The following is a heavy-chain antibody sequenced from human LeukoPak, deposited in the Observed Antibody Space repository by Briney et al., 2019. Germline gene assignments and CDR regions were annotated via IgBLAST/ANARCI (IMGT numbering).Heavy chain of an antibody. CDR3: AKSSRDDYGDSRYYYYYGMDV. J-gene: IGHJ6*02. D-gene: IGHD4-17*01. V-gene: IGHV3-23*01. Sequence: GGSLRLSCAASGFTFSSYAMSWVRQAPGKGLEWVSAISGSGGSTFYSDSVKGRFTISRDNSKNTLYLQMNSLRAEDTAVYYCAKSSRDDYGDSRYYYYYGMDVWGQGTTVTVSS. CDR2: ISGSGGST. CDR1: GFTFSSYA.